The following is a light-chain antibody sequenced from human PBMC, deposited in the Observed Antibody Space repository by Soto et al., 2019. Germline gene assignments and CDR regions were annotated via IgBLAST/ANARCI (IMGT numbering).Light chain of an antibody. CDR3: SSYTSHTTLWV. CDR2: GVT. V-gene: IGLV2-14*01. Sequence: QSVLTQPASVSGSPGQSITISCTGTDSDIGNYNYVSWYQQHPGKAPKLMIYGVTNRPSGVSDRFSGSKSGNAASLTISGLQAEDEADYYCSSYTSHTTLWVFGGGTKVTVL. CDR1: DSDIGNYNY. J-gene: IGLJ3*02.